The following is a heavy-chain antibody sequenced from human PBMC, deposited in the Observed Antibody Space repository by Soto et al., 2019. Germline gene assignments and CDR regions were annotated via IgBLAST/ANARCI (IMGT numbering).Heavy chain of an antibody. CDR2: ISGSGGST. Sequence: VRQAPGKGLEWVSAISGSGGSTYYADSVKGRFTISRDNSKNTLYLQMNSLRAEDTAVYYCAKATIFGVVKSYYYYGMDVWGQGTTVTVSS. J-gene: IGHJ6*02. V-gene: IGHV3-23*01. CDR3: AKATIFGVVKSYYYYGMDV. D-gene: IGHD3-3*01.